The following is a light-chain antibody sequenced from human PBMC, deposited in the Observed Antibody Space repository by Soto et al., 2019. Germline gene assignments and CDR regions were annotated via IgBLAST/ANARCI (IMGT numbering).Light chain of an antibody. J-gene: IGKJ1*01. Sequence: EIVLTQSPDTLSLSPGERATLSRRASQGISNTYLAWYQQKPGQAPRLLIYGASFRATGIPDRFTGSGSGTDFTLSITRLEPEDFAVYYCQQFGGSSRTFGQGTKVDIK. CDR1: QGISNTY. CDR3: QQFGGSSRT. CDR2: GAS. V-gene: IGKV3-20*01.